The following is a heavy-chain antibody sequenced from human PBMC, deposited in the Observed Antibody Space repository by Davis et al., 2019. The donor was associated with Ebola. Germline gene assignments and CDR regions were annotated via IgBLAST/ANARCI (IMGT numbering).Heavy chain of an antibody. V-gene: IGHV1-18*01. CDR1: GYTFTSYG. CDR2: ISAYNGNT. Sequence: ASVTVSCKASGYTFTSYGTSWVRQAPGQGLEWMGWISAYNGNTNYAQKLQGRITMTTHTSTSTVYMELSSLRSEDTAVYYCARAGIVGATYYFDYWGQGTL. CDR3: ARAGIVGATYYFDY. D-gene: IGHD1-26*01. J-gene: IGHJ4*02.